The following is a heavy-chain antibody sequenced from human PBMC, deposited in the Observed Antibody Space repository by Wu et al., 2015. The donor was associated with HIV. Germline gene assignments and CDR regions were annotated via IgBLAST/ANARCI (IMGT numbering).Heavy chain of an antibody. Sequence: QVQLVQSGAELRKSGASAKVSCTATGYTFTAYYVHWVRQAPGQGLEWMGCINPQSDDTKYAQKFQGRVTMTRDTSTNTAYMELSGLTFDDTAMYYCLTAIDGIVYWSQGPLVTVSS. CDR3: LTAIDGIVY. J-gene: IGHJ4*02. CDR1: GYTFTAYY. V-gene: IGHV1-2*02. CDR2: INPQSDDT. D-gene: IGHD5-24*01.